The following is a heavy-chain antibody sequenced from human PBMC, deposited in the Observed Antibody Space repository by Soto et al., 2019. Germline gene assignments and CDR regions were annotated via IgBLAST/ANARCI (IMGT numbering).Heavy chain of an antibody. V-gene: IGHV4-34*01. CDR1: GGSFSGYY. CDR2: INHSGST. Sequence: SETLSLTCSVYGGSFSGYYWSWIRQPPGKGLEWIGEINHSGSTNYNPSLKSRVTISVDTSKNQFSLKLSSVTAADTAMYYCARFWSGYYGFDYWGQGTTVTVSS. J-gene: IGHJ4*03. CDR3: ARFWSGYYGFDY. D-gene: IGHD3-3*01.